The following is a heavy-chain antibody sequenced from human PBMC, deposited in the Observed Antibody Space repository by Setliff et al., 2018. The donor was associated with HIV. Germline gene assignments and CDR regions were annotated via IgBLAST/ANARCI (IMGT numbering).Heavy chain of an antibody. CDR3: ARGRGYCSSHGCFYYYMDV. CDR2: INPNSGAT. Sequence: ASVKVSCKASGYSFTGYWMHWVRQAPGQGLEWMGRINPNSGATNYAQKFQGRVTMTRDTSSRTAYMELSRLRSDDTAVYFCARGRGYCSSHGCFYYYMDVWAEGTTVTVSS. D-gene: IGHD2-2*01. J-gene: IGHJ6*03. V-gene: IGHV1-2*06. CDR1: GYSFTGYW.